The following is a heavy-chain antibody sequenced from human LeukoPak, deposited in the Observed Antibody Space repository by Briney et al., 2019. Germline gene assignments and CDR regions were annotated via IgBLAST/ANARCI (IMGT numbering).Heavy chain of an antibody. CDR3: TRDIGSGDYVFFDS. J-gene: IGHJ4*02. Sequence: SETLSLTCTVSDASVSGYYWSWIQLPAGKGLEWIGRLYNNGSTNCNPSLKSRVTTSVDTSKNQLSLRLKSVTAADTAVYYCTRDIGSGDYVFFDSWGQGTRVIVSS. CDR2: LYNNGST. D-gene: IGHD4-17*01. V-gene: IGHV4-4*07. CDR1: DASVSGYY.